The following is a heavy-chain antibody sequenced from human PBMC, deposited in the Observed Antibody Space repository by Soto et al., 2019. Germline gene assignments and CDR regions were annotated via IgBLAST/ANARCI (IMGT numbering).Heavy chain of an antibody. V-gene: IGHV4-31*03. CDR2: IYYSGST. CDR1: GGSISSGGYY. CDR3: ARDLHQLLWFGELTAWFDP. Sequence: SETLSLTCTVSGGSISSGGYYWSWIRQHPGKGLEWIGYIYYSGSTYYNPSLKSRVTISVDTSKNQFSLKLSSVTAADTAVYYCARDLHQLLWFGELTAWFDPWGQGTLVTVSS. J-gene: IGHJ5*02. D-gene: IGHD3-10*01.